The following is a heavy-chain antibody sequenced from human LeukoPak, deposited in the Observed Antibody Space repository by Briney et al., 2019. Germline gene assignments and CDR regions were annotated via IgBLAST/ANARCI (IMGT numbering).Heavy chain of an antibody. CDR3: ARGHPYYYDSSGYKDY. J-gene: IGHJ4*02. Sequence: SETLSLTCTVSGDSISSYYWSWIRQPPGKGLEWIGYIYYSGSTNYNPSLKSRVTISLDTSKNQFSLKLSSVTAADTAVYYCARGHPYYYDSSGYKDYWGQGTLVTVSS. D-gene: IGHD3-22*01. CDR1: GDSISSYY. V-gene: IGHV4-59*12. CDR2: IYYSGST.